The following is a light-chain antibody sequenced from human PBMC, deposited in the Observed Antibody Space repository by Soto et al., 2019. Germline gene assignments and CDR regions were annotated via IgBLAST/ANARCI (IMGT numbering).Light chain of an antibody. CDR2: GVS. CDR1: QPVNSGY. CDR3: QQYNNWPRT. V-gene: IGKV3-20*01. J-gene: IGKJ1*01. Sequence: IVLTQSPGTLSLSPGEGATLSCRASQPVNSGYLAWYQQKPGQAPRLLMYGVSTRDTGIPDRFSGSGAGTDFTLTISRLEPGDFAVYYCQQYNNWPRTFGQGTKVDIK.